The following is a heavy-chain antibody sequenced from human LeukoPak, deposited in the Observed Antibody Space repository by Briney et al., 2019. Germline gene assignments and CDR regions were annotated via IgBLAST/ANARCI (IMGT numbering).Heavy chain of an antibody. Sequence: PGGSLRLSCVASGFTFNSYGMHWVRQVPGKGLEWVALIWYDGSNKYYLDPVKGRFTISRDNSKNTLYLQMNSLRVEDTAVYYCAREGPRGNSQFDYWGQGTLVTVSS. CDR2: IWYDGSNK. D-gene: IGHD4-23*01. CDR1: GFTFNSYG. V-gene: IGHV3-33*01. CDR3: AREGPRGNSQFDY. J-gene: IGHJ4*02.